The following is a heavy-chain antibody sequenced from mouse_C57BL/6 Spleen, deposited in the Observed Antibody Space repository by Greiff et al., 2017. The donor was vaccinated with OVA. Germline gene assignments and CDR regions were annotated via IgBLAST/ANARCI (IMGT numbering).Heavy chain of an antibody. V-gene: IGHV6-3*01. CDR2: IRLKSDNYAT. CDR3: ARGYYDYEVDY. D-gene: IGHD2-4*01. CDR1: GFTFSNYW. Sequence: EVKVVESGGGLVQPGGSMKLSCVASGFTFSNYWMNWVRQSPEKGLEWVAQIRLKSDNYATHYAESVKGRFTISRDDSKSSVYLQMNNLRAEDTGIYYCARGYYDYEVDYWGQGTTLTVSS. J-gene: IGHJ2*01.